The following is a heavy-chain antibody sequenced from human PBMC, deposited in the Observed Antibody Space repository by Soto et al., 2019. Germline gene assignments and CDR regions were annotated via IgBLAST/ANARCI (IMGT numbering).Heavy chain of an antibody. J-gene: IGHJ6*03. D-gene: IGHD3-3*01. CDR2: IKSKTDGGQT. V-gene: IGHV3-15*01. Sequence: GGSLRLSCAASGFTFSNAWMSWVRQAPGKGLEWVGRIKSKTDGGQTDYAAPVRGRFTISRDDSKKKLYLQMNSLKTEGTAVYYCTTDVYDSILSASQDYYMDVWGKGTTVTVSS. CDR1: GFTFSNAW. CDR3: TTDVYDSILSASQDYYMDV.